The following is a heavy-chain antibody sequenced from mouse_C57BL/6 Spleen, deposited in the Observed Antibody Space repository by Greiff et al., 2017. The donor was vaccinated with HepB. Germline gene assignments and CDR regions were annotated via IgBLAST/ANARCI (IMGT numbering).Heavy chain of an antibody. J-gene: IGHJ4*01. CDR2: IRSKSNNYAT. D-gene: IGHD2-1*01. CDR3: VRHTPLYPYAMDY. CDR1: GFSFNTYA. Sequence: EVKVVESGGGLVQPKGSLKLSCAASGFSFNTYAMNWVRQAPGKGLEWVARIRSKSNNYATYYADSVKDRFTISRDDSESMLYLQMNNLKTEDTAMYYCVRHTPLYPYAMDYWGQGTSVTVSS. V-gene: IGHV10-1*01.